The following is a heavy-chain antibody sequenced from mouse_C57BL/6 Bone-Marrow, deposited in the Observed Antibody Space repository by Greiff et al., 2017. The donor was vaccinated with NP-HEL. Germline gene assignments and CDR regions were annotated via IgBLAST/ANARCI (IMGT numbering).Heavy chain of an antibody. J-gene: IGHJ1*03. CDR2: IDPSDSET. Sequence: QIQLQQSGAELVRPGSSVKLSCKASGYTFTSYWMHWVKQRPIQGLEWIGNIDPSDSETHYNQKFKDKATLTVDKSSSTAYMQLSSLTSEDSAVYYCARSGYYGSSYPWYFDVWGTGTTVTVSS. D-gene: IGHD1-1*01. CDR3: ARSGYYGSSYPWYFDV. V-gene: IGHV1-52*01. CDR1: GYTFTSYW.